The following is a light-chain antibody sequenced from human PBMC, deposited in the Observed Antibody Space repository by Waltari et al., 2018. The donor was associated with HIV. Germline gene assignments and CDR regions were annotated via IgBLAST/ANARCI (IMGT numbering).Light chain of an antibody. Sequence: EIVLTQSPATLSLSLGERATLSCRARQSVSSNLAWHQQKHGQAPRLLIYAASKRATGSPARFSGSGAGTDFTLTISSLEPEDFAVYYGQQRTNWPPSITFGQGTRLEIK. CDR3: QQRTNWPPSIT. J-gene: IGKJ5*01. CDR2: AAS. CDR1: QSVSSN. V-gene: IGKV3-11*01.